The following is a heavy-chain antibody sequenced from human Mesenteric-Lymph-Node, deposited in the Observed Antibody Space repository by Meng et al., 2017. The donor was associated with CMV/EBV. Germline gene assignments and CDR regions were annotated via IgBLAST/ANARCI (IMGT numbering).Heavy chain of an antibody. CDR2: MNPDSGDT. Sequence: ASVKVSCKASGYTFVNYDINWVRQAPGQGLEWMGWMNPDSGDTGYAERFQGRVTMTRDTSMSTAYMELSSLRSEDTAVYYCAKARERRKLKGYCSYSSCPPDDFWGRGTLVTVSS. V-gene: IGHV1-8*01. J-gene: IGHJ4*02. CDR1: GYTFVNYD. CDR3: AKARERRKLKGYCSYSSCPPDDF. D-gene: IGHD2-15*01.